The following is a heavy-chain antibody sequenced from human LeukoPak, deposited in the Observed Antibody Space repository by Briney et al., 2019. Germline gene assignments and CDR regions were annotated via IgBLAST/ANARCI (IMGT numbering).Heavy chain of an antibody. Sequence: SETLSLTCTVSGGSISSYYWSWIRQPPGNGLEWIGRIYTSGSTNYNPSLKSRVTMSVDTSKNQFSLKLSSVTAADTAVYYCAGAYNWNDGYYFDYWGQGTLVTVSS. CDR1: GGSISSYY. V-gene: IGHV4-4*07. CDR3: AGAYNWNDGYYFDY. J-gene: IGHJ4*02. CDR2: IYTSGST. D-gene: IGHD1-1*01.